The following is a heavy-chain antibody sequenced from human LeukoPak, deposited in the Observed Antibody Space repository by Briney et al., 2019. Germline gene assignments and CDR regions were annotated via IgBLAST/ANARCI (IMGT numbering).Heavy chain of an antibody. D-gene: IGHD6-19*01. CDR1: GFTFDDYA. V-gene: IGHV3-9*01. Sequence: PGGSLRLSCAASGFTFDDYAMHWVRQPPGRGLEWVSGITWNSGSIAYADSAKGRFTISRDNAKNSLYLQMNSLRPEDAALYYCAKDITRAAVSEPTYFDYWGQGTLVTVSS. J-gene: IGHJ4*02. CDR3: AKDITRAAVSEPTYFDY. CDR2: ITWNSGSI.